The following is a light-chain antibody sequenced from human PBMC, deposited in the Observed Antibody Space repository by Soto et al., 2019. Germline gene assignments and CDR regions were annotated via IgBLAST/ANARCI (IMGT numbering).Light chain of an antibody. CDR3: CSYAGGSNV. Sequence: QSALTQPASVSGSPGQSITISCTGTSSDVGSYRFVSWYQQHPGKAPTLMIYEGSERPSGVCDRFSGSKSGNTASLTISGLQAEDEAEYFCCSYAGGSNVFGTGSKVT. J-gene: IGLJ1*01. CDR1: SSDVGSYRF. CDR2: EGS. V-gene: IGLV2-23*03.